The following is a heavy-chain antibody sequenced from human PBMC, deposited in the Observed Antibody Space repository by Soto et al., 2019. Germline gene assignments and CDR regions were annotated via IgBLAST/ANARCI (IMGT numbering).Heavy chain of an antibody. Sequence: EVQLAESGGGSVEPGGSLRLSCVVSGFSLSRAWMDWVRQVPGKGLVWVSRINKDATTTYADSVKGRFTISRDTAKNTLYLQMNSLRAEDTALYYCAREDFWSFAWGQGTLVTVSS. CDR2: INKDATT. CDR1: GFSLSRAW. D-gene: IGHD3-3*01. CDR3: AREDFWSFA. J-gene: IGHJ5*02. V-gene: IGHV3-74*01.